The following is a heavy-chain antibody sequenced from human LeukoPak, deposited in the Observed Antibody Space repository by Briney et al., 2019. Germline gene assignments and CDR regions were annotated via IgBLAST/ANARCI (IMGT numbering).Heavy chain of an antibody. CDR3: AKDIGYGSGSYRFDY. CDR1: GFTFDDYA. CDR2: INWNSGSI. Sequence: GGSLRLSCAASGFTFDDYAMHWVRQAPGKGLEWVSGINWNSGSIGYADSVKGRFTISRDNAKNSLYLQMNSLRAEDTALYYCAKDIGYGSGSYRFDYWGQGTLVTVSS. J-gene: IGHJ4*02. V-gene: IGHV3-9*01. D-gene: IGHD3-10*01.